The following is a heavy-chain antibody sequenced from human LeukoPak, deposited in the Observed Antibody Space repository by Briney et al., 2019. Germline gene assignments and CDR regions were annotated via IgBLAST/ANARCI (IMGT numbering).Heavy chain of an antibody. V-gene: IGHV5-51*01. Sequence: GESLKISCKASGYSFTTYWIGWVRQMPGKGLEWMGIIYPGDSDTRYSPSFPGQVTMSADKSISTAYLQWSSLKASDTAICYCARAVSSSSGNFDYWGQGTLVIVSS. D-gene: IGHD6-6*01. CDR1: GYSFTTYW. J-gene: IGHJ4*02. CDR2: IYPGDSDT. CDR3: ARAVSSSSGNFDY.